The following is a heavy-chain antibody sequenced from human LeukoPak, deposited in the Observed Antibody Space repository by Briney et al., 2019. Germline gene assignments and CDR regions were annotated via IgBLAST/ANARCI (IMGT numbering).Heavy chain of an antibody. V-gene: IGHV3-53*01. CDR2: IYSDNT. J-gene: IGHJ4*02. CDR3: ARQKAAAGHFDY. D-gene: IGHD6-13*01. Sequence: GGSLRLSCTVSGFTVSSNSMSWVRQAPGKGLEWVSFIYSDNTHYSDSVKGRFTISRDNSKNTLYLQMNSLRAEDTAVYYCARQKAAAGHFDYWGQGTLVTVSS. CDR1: GFTVSSNS.